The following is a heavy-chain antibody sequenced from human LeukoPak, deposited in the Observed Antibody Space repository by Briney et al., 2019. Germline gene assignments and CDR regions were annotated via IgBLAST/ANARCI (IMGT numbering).Heavy chain of an antibody. D-gene: IGHD6-19*01. CDR3: ARDQSGVAVADYFDY. CDR2: IQYDGIHK. J-gene: IGHJ4*02. Sequence: GGSLRLSCAASGFIFSSYGMHWVRQAPGKGLEWVAFIQYDGIHKYYADSVKGRFTISRDNSKNTLYLQMNSLRAEDTAVYYCARDQSGVAVADYFDYWGQGTLVTVSS. CDR1: GFIFSSYG. V-gene: IGHV3-30*02.